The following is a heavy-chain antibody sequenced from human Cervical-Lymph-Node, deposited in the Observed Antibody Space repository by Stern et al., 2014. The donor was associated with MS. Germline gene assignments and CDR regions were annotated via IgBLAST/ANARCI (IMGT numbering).Heavy chain of an antibody. V-gene: IGHV3-9*01. CDR1: GFTFDDYA. D-gene: IGHD3-16*01. J-gene: IGHJ4*02. Sequence: EVQLVESGGGLVQPGRSLRLSCVASGFTFDDYAMHLVRHAPGKGLEWVSGISWNSGSIGYVDSVKGRFTISRDNTKNSLYLQMNSLRVEDTALYYCAKDVDGGYQAGPADYWGQGTLVTVSS. CDR3: AKDVDGGYQAGPADY. CDR2: ISWNSGSI.